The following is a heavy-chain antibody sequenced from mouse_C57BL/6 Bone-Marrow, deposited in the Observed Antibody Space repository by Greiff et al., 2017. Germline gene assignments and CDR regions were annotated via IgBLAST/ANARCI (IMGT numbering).Heavy chain of an antibody. J-gene: IGHJ2*01. CDR1: GYAFSSYW. D-gene: IGHD1-1*01. V-gene: IGHV1-80*01. CDR2: IYPGDGAT. Sequence: QVQLKQSGAELVKPGASVKISCKASGYAFSSYWMNWVKQRPGKGLEWIGQIYPGDGATNYNGKFKGKATLTADKSSSTAYMQLSSLTSEDSAVYFCARGTTVVSFDYWGQGTTLTVSS. CDR3: ARGTTVVSFDY.